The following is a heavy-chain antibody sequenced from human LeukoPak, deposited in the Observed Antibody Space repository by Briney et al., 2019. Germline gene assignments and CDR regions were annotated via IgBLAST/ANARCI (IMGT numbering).Heavy chain of an antibody. J-gene: IGHJ4*02. CDR2: IDEHGTTI. CDR1: GFTFSRYW. Sequence: PGESLRLSCAASGFTFSRYWMHWVRQAPGGGLVWVSRIDEHGTTIDYADSVRDRFTISRDNAKNTLYLHMNRLRAEDTAMYYCARDVGGAGSHWGQGSLVTVSS. D-gene: IGHD3-10*01. CDR3: ARDVGGAGSH. V-gene: IGHV3-74*01.